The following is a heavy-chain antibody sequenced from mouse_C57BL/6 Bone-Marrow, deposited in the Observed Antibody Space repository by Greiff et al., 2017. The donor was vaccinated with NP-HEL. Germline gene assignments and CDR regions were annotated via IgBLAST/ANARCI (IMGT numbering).Heavy chain of an antibody. D-gene: IGHD2-3*01. CDR3: TRDGYYEDFDV. Sequence: VQLQQSGAELVRPGASVTLSCKASGYTFTDYEMHWVKQTPVHGLEWIGAIDPETGGTAYNQKFKGKAILTADKSSSTAYMELRSLTSEDSAVYYCTRDGYYEDFDVWGTGTTVTVSS. J-gene: IGHJ1*03. CDR2: IDPETGGT. V-gene: IGHV1-15*01. CDR1: GYTFTDYE.